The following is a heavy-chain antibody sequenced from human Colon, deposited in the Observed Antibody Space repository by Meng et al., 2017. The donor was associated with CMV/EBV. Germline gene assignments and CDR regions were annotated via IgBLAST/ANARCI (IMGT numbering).Heavy chain of an antibody. CDR2: ITWNSGSI. CDR3: AKDRDCTSNSCPNYDMDV. Sequence: GGSLRLSCVASGFTFDEYVMHWVRLAPGKGLEWVSGITWNSGSIGYADSVKGRFTISRDNAKNSVYLQMNSLRVEDTALYFCAKDRDCTSNSCPNYDMDVWGQGTTVTVSS. J-gene: IGHJ6*02. D-gene: IGHD2-2*01. V-gene: IGHV3-9*01. CDR1: GFTFDEYV.